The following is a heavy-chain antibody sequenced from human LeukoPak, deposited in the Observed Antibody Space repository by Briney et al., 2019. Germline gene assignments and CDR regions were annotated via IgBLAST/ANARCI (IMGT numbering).Heavy chain of an antibody. CDR2: IYYSGST. CDR3: ARSSYYYGADAFDI. D-gene: IGHD3-10*01. V-gene: IGHV4-39*07. Sequence: SETLSLTCTVSGGSISSSSYYWGWIRQPPGKGLEWIGSIYYSGSTYYNPSLKSRVTISLDKSKNQFSLKLSSVTAADTAVYYCARSSYYYGADAFDIWGQGIMVTVSS. CDR1: GGSISSSSYY. J-gene: IGHJ3*02.